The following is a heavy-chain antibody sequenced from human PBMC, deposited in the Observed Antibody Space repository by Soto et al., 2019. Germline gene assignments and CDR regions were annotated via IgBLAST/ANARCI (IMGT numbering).Heavy chain of an antibody. V-gene: IGHV5-51*01. CDR1: GYSFTSYW. CDR2: IYPGDSDT. J-gene: IGHJ6*02. D-gene: IGHD3-3*01. CDR3: ARLRLEWLYYYYYGMDV. Sequence: ESLKISCKGSGYSFTSYWICWVRQMPGKGLEWMGTIYPGDSDTRYSPSFQGQVTISADKSISTAYLQWSSLKASDTAMYYCARLRLEWLYYYYYGMDVWGQGTTVTVSS.